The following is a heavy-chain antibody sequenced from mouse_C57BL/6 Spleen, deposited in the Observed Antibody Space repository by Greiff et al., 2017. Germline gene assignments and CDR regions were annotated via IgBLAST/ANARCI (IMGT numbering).Heavy chain of an antibody. CDR3: LYYGNYNWYFDV. D-gene: IGHD2-1*01. Sequence: VQLHQSGAELVRPGASVTLSCKASGYTFPDYEMHWVKQTPVQGLEWIGAIDPETGGTAYNQKFKGKAILTADKSSSTAYMELRSLTSEDSAVYYCLYYGNYNWYFDVWGTGTTVTVSS. CDR1: GYTFPDYE. V-gene: IGHV1-15*01. CDR2: IDPETGGT. J-gene: IGHJ1*03.